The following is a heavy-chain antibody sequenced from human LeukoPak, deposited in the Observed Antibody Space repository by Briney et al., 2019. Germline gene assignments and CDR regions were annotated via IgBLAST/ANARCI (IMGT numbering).Heavy chain of an antibody. J-gene: IGHJ6*03. CDR2: ISYGGSNK. D-gene: IGHD5-12*01. Sequence: GRSLRLSCAASGFTFSNYAMHWVRQAPGKGLEWVAVISYGGSNKFYADSVKGRFTISRDNSKNTLHLQMNSLRAEDTAVYYCARSLATSYYYMDVWGKGTTVTVSS. CDR1: GFTFSNYA. CDR3: ARSLATSYYYMDV. V-gene: IGHV3-30*04.